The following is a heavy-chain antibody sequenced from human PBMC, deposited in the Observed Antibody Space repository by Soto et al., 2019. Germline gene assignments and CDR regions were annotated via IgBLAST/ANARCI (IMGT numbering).Heavy chain of an antibody. CDR3: ARDGEYSSPGYYFDY. D-gene: IGHD6-6*01. V-gene: IGHV1-69*13. J-gene: IGHJ4*02. Sequence: GASVKVSCKASGGTFSSYAISWVRQAPGQGLEWMGGIIPIFGTANYAQKFQGRVTITADESTSTAYMELSSLRSEDTAVYYCARDGEYSSPGYYFDYWGQGTLVTVSS. CDR2: IIPIFGTA. CDR1: GGTFSSYA.